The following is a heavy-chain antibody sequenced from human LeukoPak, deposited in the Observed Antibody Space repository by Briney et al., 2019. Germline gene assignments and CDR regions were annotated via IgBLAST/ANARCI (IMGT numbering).Heavy chain of an antibody. CDR2: MNQDGRQT. Sequence: GGSLRLSCVASGFNLGDFWVNWLRQAPGKGLEWLANMNQDGRQTNYLDSVKGRFTISRDNARNSVYLQMDSLRDEDTSLYYCVRDQGDRTGSLWGQGTLVTVST. V-gene: IGHV3-7*01. D-gene: IGHD2-15*01. CDR3: VRDQGDRTGSL. J-gene: IGHJ4*02. CDR1: GFNLGDFW.